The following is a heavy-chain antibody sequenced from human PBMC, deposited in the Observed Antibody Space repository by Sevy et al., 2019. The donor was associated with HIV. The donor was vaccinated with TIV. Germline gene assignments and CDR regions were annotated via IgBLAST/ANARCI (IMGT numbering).Heavy chain of an antibody. V-gene: IGHV3-30-3*01. Sequence: GGSLRLSCTASGFAFTNYYAMHWVRQAPGKGLDWVALISYDGSDKFYADSVKGRFTITRDNFKNTLYLQMNGLTTEDTAVYYCARPRANYVDHYFFYAMDVWGQGTTVTVSS. J-gene: IGHJ6*02. CDR3: ARPRANYVDHYFFYAMDV. CDR1: GFAFTNYYA. D-gene: IGHD4-17*01. CDR2: ISYDGSDK.